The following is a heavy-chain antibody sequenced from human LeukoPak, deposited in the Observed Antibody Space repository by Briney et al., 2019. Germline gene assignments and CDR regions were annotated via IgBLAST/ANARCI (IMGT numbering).Heavy chain of an antibody. J-gene: IGHJ4*02. CDR3: VTGYYEPFDN. CDR1: GASLSSYY. D-gene: IGHD3-3*01. Sequence: SETLSLTCSVSGASLSSYYWGWIQQSPGKRLEWLGYISDTGKTDYNPSLKSRGALSLDTSKNQFSLRLTSVTAADTAVYYCVTGYYEPFDNWGQGTLVTVSS. V-gene: IGHV4-59*01. CDR2: ISDTGKT.